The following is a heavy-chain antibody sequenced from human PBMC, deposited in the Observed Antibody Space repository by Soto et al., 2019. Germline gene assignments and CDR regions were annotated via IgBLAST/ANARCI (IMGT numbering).Heavy chain of an antibody. CDR2: INHSGST. V-gene: IGHV4-34*01. J-gene: IGHJ4*02. Sequence: QVQLQQWGAGLLKPSETLSLTCAVYGGSFSGYYWSWIRQPPGKGLEWIGEINHSGSTNYNPSLKSRVTIXVXTSKNQLTRKRSSVTAADTAVYYCASGVSLYDPEDSWGQGTLVTVSS. CDR3: ASGVSLYDPEDS. CDR1: GGSFSGYY. D-gene: IGHD3-16*01.